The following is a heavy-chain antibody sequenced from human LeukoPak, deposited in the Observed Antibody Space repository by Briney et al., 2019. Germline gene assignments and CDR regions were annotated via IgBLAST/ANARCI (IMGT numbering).Heavy chain of an antibody. CDR1: GYTLTELS. CDR3: ATDSARPEMNYYYYMDV. Sequence: GASVKVSCKVSGYTLTELSMHWVRQAPGKGLEWMGGFDREDGETIYAQKFQGRVTVTEDTSTDTAYMELSSLRSEDTAVYYCATDSARPEMNYYYYMDVWGKGTTVTVSS. CDR2: FDREDGET. V-gene: IGHV1-24*01. D-gene: IGHD6-6*01. J-gene: IGHJ6*03.